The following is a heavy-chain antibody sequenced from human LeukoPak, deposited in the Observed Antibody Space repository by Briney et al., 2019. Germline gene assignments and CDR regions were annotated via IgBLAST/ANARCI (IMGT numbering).Heavy chain of an antibody. J-gene: IGHJ6*02. V-gene: IGHV3-66*01. CDR2: IYIAGTT. CDR3: ARGGGTAGYYCQMDA. D-gene: IGHD3-16*01. Sequence: GGSLRLSCAASGFTVSNNYMSWVRQAPGKGLEWVSIIYIAGTTYHADSVRGRLVISRDNSKNTVYLQMNSLRADDTAVYYCARGGGTAGYYCQMDAWGQGTTVTVSS. CDR1: GFTVSNNY.